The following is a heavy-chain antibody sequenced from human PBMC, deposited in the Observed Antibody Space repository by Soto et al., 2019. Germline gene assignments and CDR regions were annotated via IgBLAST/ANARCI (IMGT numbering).Heavy chain of an antibody. J-gene: IGHJ6*02. D-gene: IGHD2-2*01. CDR2: IYYSGST. CDR1: GGSISSGAYY. Sequence: QVQLQESGPGLVKPSQTLSLTCTVSGGSISSGAYYWNWIRQHPGKGLEWIGYIYYSGSTYYNPSLNSRVTISVDTSNNQFSLKLSSVTAADTALYYCARDIIPAVSMSGMDVWGQGTTVTVSS. V-gene: IGHV4-31*03. CDR3: ARDIIPAVSMSGMDV.